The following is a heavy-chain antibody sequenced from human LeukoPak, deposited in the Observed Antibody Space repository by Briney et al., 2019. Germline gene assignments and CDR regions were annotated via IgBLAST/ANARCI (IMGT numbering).Heavy chain of an antibody. CDR1: GSRFTSYW. CDR2: IYPGDSDT. V-gene: IGHV5-51*01. CDR3: ARGGDSSGYFDY. J-gene: IGHJ4*02. Sequence: PGGSLQISCQGSGSRFTSYWIGWVRQVPGKGLEGMGIIYPGDSDTRYSPSFQGQVTISADKSISTAYLQWSSLKASDTAMYYCARGGDSSGYFDYWGQGTLVTVSS. D-gene: IGHD3-22*01.